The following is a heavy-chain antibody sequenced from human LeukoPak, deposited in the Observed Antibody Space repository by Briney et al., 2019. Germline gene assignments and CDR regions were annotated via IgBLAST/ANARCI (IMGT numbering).Heavy chain of an antibody. J-gene: IGHJ4*02. Sequence: GGSLRLSCAASGFTFSSYSMNWVRQAPGKGLEWVSAISGSGGSTYYADSVKGRFTISRDNSKNTLYLQMNSLRAEDTAVYYRATEQWLVRGRAWWGQGTLVTVSS. CDR2: ISGSGGST. CDR3: ATEQWLVRGRAW. CDR1: GFTFSSYS. D-gene: IGHD6-19*01. V-gene: IGHV3-23*01.